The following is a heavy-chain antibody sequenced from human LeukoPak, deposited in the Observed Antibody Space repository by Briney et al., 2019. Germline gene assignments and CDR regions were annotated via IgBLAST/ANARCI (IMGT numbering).Heavy chain of an antibody. CDR1: GFTFNNYG. J-gene: IGHJ4*02. CDR3: AKDVSLVVVVAATLFDY. D-gene: IGHD2-15*01. V-gene: IGHV3-30*18. CDR2: ISYDGSNK. Sequence: AGGSLRLSCAASGFTFNNYGFHWVRQAPGKGLEWVALISYDGSNKYYADSVKGRFTISRDNSKNTLYLQMNGLRAEDTAVYYCAKDVSLVVVVAATLFDYWGQGTLVAVSS.